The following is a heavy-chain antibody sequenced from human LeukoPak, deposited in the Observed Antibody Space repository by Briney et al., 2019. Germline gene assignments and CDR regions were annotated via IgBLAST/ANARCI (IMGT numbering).Heavy chain of an antibody. D-gene: IGHD3-10*01. Sequence: GESLKISCKTSGFTFTTHWIVWVRQMPGEGLELMGIIFPGDSDTNYSPSFQGQVTISADKSISTVYLQWSSLRASDTAMYYCARQSRDGSKTRGYFFDYWGQGTLVTVSS. CDR2: IFPGDSDT. J-gene: IGHJ4*02. CDR3: ARQSRDGSKTRGYFFDY. CDR1: GFTFTTHW. V-gene: IGHV5-51*01.